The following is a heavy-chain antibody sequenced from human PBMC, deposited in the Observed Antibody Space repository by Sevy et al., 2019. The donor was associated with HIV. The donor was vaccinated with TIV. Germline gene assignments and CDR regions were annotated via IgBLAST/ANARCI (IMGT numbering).Heavy chain of an antibody. D-gene: IGHD3-22*01. CDR1: GYTLTESS. Sequence: ASVKVSCKVSGYTLTESSMHWVRQAPGKGLEWMGSFDPEDGETIYAQNFQGRVTMTEDRSTDTAYMELSSLRSEDTAVYYCATTKDYYDSSGYPFDYWGQGTLVTVSS. J-gene: IGHJ4*02. V-gene: IGHV1-24*01. CDR3: ATTKDYYDSSGYPFDY. CDR2: FDPEDGET.